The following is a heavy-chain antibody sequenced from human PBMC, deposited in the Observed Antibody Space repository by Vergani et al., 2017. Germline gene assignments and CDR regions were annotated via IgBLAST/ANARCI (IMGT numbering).Heavy chain of an antibody. J-gene: IGHJ6*02. Sequence: EVQLVQSGAEVKKPGESLKISCKGSRYIFTSYWIGWVRQLPGKGLEWMGINYPGDSDTRDSPSFQGQVTISADKSLGTAYLQWSSLKASDTAMYYCARHRGWGLVVVAATPWYYYYGMDVWGQGTTVTVSS. CDR1: RYIFTSYW. CDR2: NYPGDSDT. CDR3: ARHRGWGLVVVAATPWYYYYGMDV. D-gene: IGHD2-15*01. V-gene: IGHV5-51*01.